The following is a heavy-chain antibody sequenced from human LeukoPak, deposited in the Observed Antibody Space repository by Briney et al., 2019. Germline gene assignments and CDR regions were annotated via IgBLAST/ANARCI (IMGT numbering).Heavy chain of an antibody. D-gene: IGHD5-18*01. Sequence: PSETLSLTCTVSGGSISRNYWNWIRQPPGKGLEWIGNIYYSETTNYNPSLKSRVSISVDTSKNQFSLTLGSVSATDTAVYYCVSPRGFSYGYFDYWGQGTLVTVSS. CDR3: VSPRGFSYGYFDY. V-gene: IGHV4-59*08. CDR1: GGSISRNY. CDR2: IYYSETT. J-gene: IGHJ4*02.